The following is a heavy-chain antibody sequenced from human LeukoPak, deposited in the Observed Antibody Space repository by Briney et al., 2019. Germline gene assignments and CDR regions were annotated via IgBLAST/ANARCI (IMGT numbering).Heavy chain of an antibody. CDR1: GGTFSSYA. V-gene: IGHV1-69*13. CDR3: TRSKGDQWLVEEAWFDP. J-gene: IGHJ5*02. Sequence: SVKVSCKASGGTFSSYAINWVRQAPGQGLEWMGGIIPIFGTPNYAQKFKGRVTIIANESTNTAYMELSSLRSEDTAVYYCTRSKGDQWLVEEAWFDPWGQGTLVTVSS. D-gene: IGHD6-19*01. CDR2: IIPIFGTP.